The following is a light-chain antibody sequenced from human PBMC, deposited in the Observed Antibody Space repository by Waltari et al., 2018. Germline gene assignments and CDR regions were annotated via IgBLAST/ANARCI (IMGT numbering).Light chain of an antibody. Sequence: SYELTQPPSVSVSPGQPASITCSGHKLGAKYVCWYQQKPGQSPVLVIYEDKKRPSGIPERFSGSNSGNTATLTISGTQAVDEADYYCQAWDSSTAVFGTGTKVTVL. CDR1: KLGAKY. CDR3: QAWDSSTAV. CDR2: EDK. V-gene: IGLV3-1*01. J-gene: IGLJ1*01.